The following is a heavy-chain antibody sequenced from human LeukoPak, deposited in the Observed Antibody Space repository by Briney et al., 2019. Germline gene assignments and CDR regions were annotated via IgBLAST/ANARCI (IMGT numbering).Heavy chain of an antibody. CDR3: ARVDYGGNSKGNDY. J-gene: IGHJ4*02. Sequence: SGGSLRLSCAASGFTVSSNYMSWVRQAPGKGLEWVSVIYSGGSTYYADSVKGRFTISRDNSKNTLYLQMNSLRAEDTAVYYCARVDYGGNSKGNDYWGQGTLVTVSS. CDR2: IYSGGST. V-gene: IGHV3-53*01. CDR1: GFTVSSNY. D-gene: IGHD4-23*01.